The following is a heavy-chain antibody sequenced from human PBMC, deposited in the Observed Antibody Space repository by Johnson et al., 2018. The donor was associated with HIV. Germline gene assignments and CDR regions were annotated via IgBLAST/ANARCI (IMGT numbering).Heavy chain of an antibody. D-gene: IGHD3-10*01. V-gene: IGHV3-33*06. CDR2: IWYDGSNK. CDR3: AKPYGSGSYDAFDI. CDR1: GFTFSSYG. Sequence: QVQLVESGGGVVQPGRSLRLSCAASGFTFSSYGMHWVRQAPGKGLEWVAVIWYDGSNKYYADSVKGRFTISRDNSKNTLYLKMNSLRAEDTAVYYCAKPYGSGSYDAFDIWGQGTMVTVSS. J-gene: IGHJ3*02.